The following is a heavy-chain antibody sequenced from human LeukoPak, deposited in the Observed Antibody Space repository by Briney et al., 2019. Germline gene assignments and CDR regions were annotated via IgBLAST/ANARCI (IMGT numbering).Heavy chain of an antibody. V-gene: IGHV1-2*02. CDR3: ARGPAYGSGSYEEGY. J-gene: IGHJ4*02. Sequence: ASVKVSCKASGYTFTGYYMHWVRQAPGQGLEWMGWINPNSGGTNYAQKFQGRVTMTRDTSISTAYMELSRLRSDDTAVYYCARGPAYGSGSYEEGYWGQGTLVTVSS. D-gene: IGHD3-10*01. CDR2: INPNSGGT. CDR1: GYTFTGYY.